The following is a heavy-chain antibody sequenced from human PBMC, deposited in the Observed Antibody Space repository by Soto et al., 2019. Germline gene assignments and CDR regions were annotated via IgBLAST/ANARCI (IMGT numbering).Heavy chain of an antibody. CDR3: ARDAGDGSYYHSFDK. D-gene: IGHD3-10*01. CDR2: IDPIDSTT. Sequence: PGESLKISCEASGYIFKNYWITWVRQLPGKGLEWMGRIDPIDSTTVYSPSFQGRVTISADKSTSTASLQLSSLRASDSATYYCARDAGDGSYYHSFDKWSQGTLVTVSS. V-gene: IGHV5-10-1*01. CDR1: GYIFKNYW. J-gene: IGHJ4*02.